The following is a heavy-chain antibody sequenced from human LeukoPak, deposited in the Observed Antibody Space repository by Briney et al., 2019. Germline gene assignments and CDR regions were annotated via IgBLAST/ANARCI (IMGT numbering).Heavy chain of an antibody. CDR1: GYTFTNYD. CDR2: VNPYSGNT. V-gene: IGHV1-8*02. J-gene: IGHJ6*03. Sequence: ASVKVSCKASGYTFTNYDINWVRQATGQGLEWVGWVNPYSGNTGYAQKFQGRVTMTRNTSISTAYMELSSLRSEDTAVYYCARGYLNLLWFGELSYMDVWGKGTTVTISS. D-gene: IGHD3-10*01. CDR3: ARGYLNLLWFGELSYMDV.